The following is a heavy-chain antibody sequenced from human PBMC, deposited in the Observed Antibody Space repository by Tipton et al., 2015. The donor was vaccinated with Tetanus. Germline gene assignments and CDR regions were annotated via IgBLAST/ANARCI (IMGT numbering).Heavy chain of an antibody. V-gene: IGHV1-3*01. Sequence: QLVQSGAEVKKPGASVNVSCKASGYSFTNYAIHWVRQAPGQRLEWMGWINPGNGNTRYSQNFQGRVTITRDTSANTAYMELSSLKSEDTAVFYCARSVVRGVIVRLFFDYWGQGTLVTVSS. J-gene: IGHJ4*02. CDR1: GYSFTNYA. CDR3: ARSVVRGVIVRLFFDY. D-gene: IGHD3-10*01. CDR2: INPGNGNT.